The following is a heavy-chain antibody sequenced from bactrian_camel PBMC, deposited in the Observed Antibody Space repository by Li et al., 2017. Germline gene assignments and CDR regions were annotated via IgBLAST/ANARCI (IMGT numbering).Heavy chain of an antibody. D-gene: IGHD6*01. CDR1: GYIYSTNC. CDR3: AADRGKYCSSARITSQYFGF. V-gene: IGHV3S54*01. J-gene: IGHJ6*01. Sequence: HVQLVESGGGSVQAGGSLRLSCVASGYIYSTNCMGWFRQAPGKEREGVAAIYTAGTSAYYADSVKGRFTISISQDNAKNTLYLQMSSLKPEDTAMYYCAADRGKYCSSARITSQYFGFRGQGTQVTVS. CDR2: IYTAGTSA.